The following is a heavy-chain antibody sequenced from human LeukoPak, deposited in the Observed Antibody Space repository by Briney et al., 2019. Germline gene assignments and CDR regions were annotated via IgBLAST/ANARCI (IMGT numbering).Heavy chain of an antibody. CDR1: GGSFSGYY. V-gene: IGHV4-34*01. CDR2: INHSGST. J-gene: IGHJ4*02. Sequence: SETLSLTCAVYGGSFSGYYWSWIRQPPGKGLEWIGEINHSGSTNYNPSLKSRVTISVDTSKNQFSLKLSSVTAADTAVYYCARVGDSSDYYYLADYLDYWGQGTLVTVSS. CDR3: ARVGDSSDYYYLADYLDY. D-gene: IGHD3-22*01.